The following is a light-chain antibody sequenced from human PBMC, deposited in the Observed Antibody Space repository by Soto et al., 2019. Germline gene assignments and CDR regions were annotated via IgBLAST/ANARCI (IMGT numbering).Light chain of an antibody. CDR2: DAS. V-gene: IGKV1-33*01. Sequence: DIQMTQSPSSLSASVGDRVTITCQASQDITNYLSWYQQKPGKAPKLLISDASNLEMGVPSRFSGSGSWTDFTFTISSLQPEDIATYYCQQYDNLPYTFGQGTKLEIK. CDR1: QDITNY. CDR3: QQYDNLPYT. J-gene: IGKJ2*01.